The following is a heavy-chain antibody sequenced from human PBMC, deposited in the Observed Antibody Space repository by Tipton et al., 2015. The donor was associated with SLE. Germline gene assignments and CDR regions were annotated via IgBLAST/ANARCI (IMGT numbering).Heavy chain of an antibody. CDR3: ATHPRSYSSGWSYYFDY. Sequence: LRLSCTVSGDSINSHYWSWIRQPAGKGLQWIGRIYSSGGTYYNPSLKSRVTISVDTSKNQVSLKLKSVTAADTAVYYCATHPRSYSSGWSYYFDYWGQGALVTVSS. CDR1: GDSINSHY. V-gene: IGHV4-4*07. J-gene: IGHJ4*01. D-gene: IGHD6-19*01. CDR2: IYSSGGT.